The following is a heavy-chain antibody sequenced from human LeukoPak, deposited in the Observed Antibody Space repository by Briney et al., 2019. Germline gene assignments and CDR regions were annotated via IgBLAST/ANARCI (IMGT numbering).Heavy chain of an antibody. CDR1: GFTFSSYS. J-gene: IGHJ4*02. V-gene: IGHV3-21*01. Sequence: GGSLRLSCAASGFTFSSYSMNWVRQAPGKGLEWVSSISGDSTYIYNAGSVKGRFTISRDNAQASLYLQMISLRADDTAVYYCARVSGRLERQSDLDYWGQGTLVIVSS. CDR3: ARVSGRLERQSDLDY. D-gene: IGHD1-1*01. CDR2: ISGDSTYI.